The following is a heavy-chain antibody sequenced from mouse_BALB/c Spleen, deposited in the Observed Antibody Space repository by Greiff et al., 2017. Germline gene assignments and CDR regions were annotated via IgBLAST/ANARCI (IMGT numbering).Heavy chain of an antibody. Sequence: VQGVESGAELVRPGTSVKISCKASGYTFTNYWLGWVKQRPGHGLEWIGDIYPGGGYTNYNEKFKGKATLTADTSSSTAYMQLSSLTSEDSAVYFCALYYYGSSYYAMDYWGQGTSVTVSS. D-gene: IGHD1-1*01. V-gene: IGHV1-63*02. CDR1: GYTFTNYW. CDR3: ALYYYGSSYYAMDY. CDR2: IYPGGGYT. J-gene: IGHJ4*01.